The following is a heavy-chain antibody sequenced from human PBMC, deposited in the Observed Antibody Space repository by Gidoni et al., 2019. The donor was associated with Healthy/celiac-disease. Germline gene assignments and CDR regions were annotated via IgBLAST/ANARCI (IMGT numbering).Heavy chain of an antibody. CDR1: GYTFTSYD. D-gene: IGHD6-19*01. CDR2: MNPNSGNT. Sequence: QVQLVQSGAEVKKPGASVKVSCKASGYTFTSYDINWVRQATGQGREWMGWMNPNSGNTSYAQKFQGRVTMTRNTSISTAYMELSSLRSEDTAVYYCARMGYSSGWYYGNYYYGMDVWGQGTTVTVSS. J-gene: IGHJ6*02. CDR3: ARMGYSSGWYYGNYYYGMDV. V-gene: IGHV1-8*01.